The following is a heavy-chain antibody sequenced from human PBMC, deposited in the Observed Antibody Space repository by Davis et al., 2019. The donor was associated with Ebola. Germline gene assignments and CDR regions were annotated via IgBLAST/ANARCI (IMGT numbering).Heavy chain of an antibody. J-gene: IGHJ4*02. D-gene: IGHD1-14*01. CDR3: ATGSKSFHN. V-gene: IGHV3-11*06. CDR2: ISDTTTYT. CDR1: GFTFTDYY. Sequence: GESLKISCAASGFTFTDYYMSWIRQAPGRGLEYISCISDTTTYTHYADSVKGRFTISRDNAKKSLYLQISSLRAEDTAVYYCATGSKSFHNWGQGTLVTVSS.